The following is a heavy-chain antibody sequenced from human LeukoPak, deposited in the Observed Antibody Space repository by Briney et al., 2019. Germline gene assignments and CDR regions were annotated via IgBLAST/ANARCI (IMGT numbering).Heavy chain of an antibody. CDR3: AGNPVGMYYFDY. CDR1: GFTFSSNA. CDR2: ISYDESQK. Sequence: GGSLRLSCAASGFTFSSNAMHWVRQAPGKGLEWVAIISYDESQKCYADSVKGRFTISRDNSKNTLYLEIYSLRAEDTAVYYCAGNPVGMYYFDYWGQGTLVTVSS. J-gene: IGHJ4*02. D-gene: IGHD1-1*01. V-gene: IGHV3-30*04.